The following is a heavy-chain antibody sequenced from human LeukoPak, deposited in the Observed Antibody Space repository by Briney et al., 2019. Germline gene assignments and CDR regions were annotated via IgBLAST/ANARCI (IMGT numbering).Heavy chain of an antibody. CDR1: GFTFSSYG. J-gene: IGHJ4*02. CDR2: IWYDGSNK. D-gene: IGHD6-19*01. CDR3: AKDHSSGWSLDY. V-gene: IGHV3-33*06. Sequence: GRSLRLSCAASGFTFSSYGMHWVRQAPGKGLEWVAVIWYDGSNKYYAGSVKGRFTISRDNSKNTLYLQMNSLRAEDTAVYYCAKDHSSGWSLDYWGQGTLVTVSS.